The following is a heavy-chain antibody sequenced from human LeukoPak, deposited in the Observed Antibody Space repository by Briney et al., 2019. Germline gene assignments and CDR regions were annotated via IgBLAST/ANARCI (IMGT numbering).Heavy chain of an antibody. V-gene: IGHV3-30*04. CDR1: GFTFSSYA. Sequence: TGGSLRLSCAASGFTFSSYAMHWVRQAPGKGLEWVAVISYDGSNKYYADSVKGRFTISRDNSKNALYLQMNSLRAEDTAVYYCAREDSGSYCVDYWGQGTLVTVSS. D-gene: IGHD1-26*01. J-gene: IGHJ4*02. CDR3: AREDSGSYCVDY. CDR2: ISYDGSNK.